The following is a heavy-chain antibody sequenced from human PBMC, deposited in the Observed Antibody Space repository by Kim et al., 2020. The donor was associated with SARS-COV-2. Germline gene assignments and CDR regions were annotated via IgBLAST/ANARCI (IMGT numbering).Heavy chain of an antibody. CDR2: ISGSGHYS. J-gene: IGHJ4*01. V-gene: IGHV3-23*01. CDR1: GFTFSNHD. CDR3: AKKFTTAGYTDYFDF. D-gene: IGHD6-25*01. Sequence: GGSLRLSCAASGFTFSNHDMTWVRQAPGKGLEYVSSISGSGHYSFYADSVRGRFTISRDNSRDTLFLQMNHLRADDTALYYCAKKFTTAGYTDYFDFWGQGTVVTVSS.